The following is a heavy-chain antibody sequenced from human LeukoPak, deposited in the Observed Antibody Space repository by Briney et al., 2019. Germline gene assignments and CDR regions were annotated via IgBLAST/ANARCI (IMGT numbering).Heavy chain of an antibody. V-gene: IGHV1-18*01. CDR2: ISAYNGKT. Sequence: ASVKVSCKASGYTFNIYGVSWVRQAPGQGLEWMGWISAYNGKTNYARKFQGRVTMTTDTSTRIDYMELRSLRSDDTAVYYCARDLAGYCSSTSCYVHSNWGQGNLVTVSS. D-gene: IGHD2-2*01. CDR3: ARDLAGYCSSTSCYVHSN. CDR1: GYTFNIYG. J-gene: IGHJ4*02.